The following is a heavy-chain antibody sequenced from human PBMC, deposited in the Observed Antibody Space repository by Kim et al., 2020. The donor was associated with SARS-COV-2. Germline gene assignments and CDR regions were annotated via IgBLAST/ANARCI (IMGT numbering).Heavy chain of an antibody. CDR2: INHNEST. CDR3: ARRSRIVGATRPSYAFDI. J-gene: IGHJ3*02. Sequence: SETLSLTCDVYGGSFSGYYWSWIRQPPGKGQEWIGEINHNESTNSNPSLKSRVTISVDTSKNQFSLKLSSVTAADTAVYYCARRSRIVGATRPSYAFDIWGQGTMVTVSS. V-gene: IGHV4-34*01. D-gene: IGHD1-26*01. CDR1: GGSFSGYY.